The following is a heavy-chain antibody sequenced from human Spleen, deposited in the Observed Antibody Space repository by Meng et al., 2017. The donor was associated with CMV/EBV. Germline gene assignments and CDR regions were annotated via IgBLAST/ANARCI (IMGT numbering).Heavy chain of an antibody. CDR3: ARGIPLSYCTASDCNPNWFDP. V-gene: IGHV1-3*02. Sequence: SYAMNVVCQAPGPKLEWMGWSNAGYGNTKYSQEFQGRGTITRDTSINTAYMDLSRLGSDDTSMYYCARGIPLSYCTASDCNPNWFDPWGQGALVTVSS. J-gene: IGHJ5*02. CDR1: SYA. D-gene: IGHD2-8*02. CDR2: SNAGYGNT.